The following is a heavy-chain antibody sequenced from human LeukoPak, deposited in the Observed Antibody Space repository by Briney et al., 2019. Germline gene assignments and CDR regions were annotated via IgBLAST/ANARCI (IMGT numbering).Heavy chain of an antibody. CDR3: ARGFRGPNFDH. CDR1: GASISGYY. J-gene: IGHJ4*02. D-gene: IGHD3-10*01. V-gene: IGHV4-4*07. Sequence: SETLSLTCSVSGASISGYYWTWIRQPAGRGLEWIGRIYTTGSTKYNPSLKSRVIMSVDASKNQFSLNLTSVTAADTAVYFCARGFRGPNFDHWGQGTLVTVSS. CDR2: IYTTGST.